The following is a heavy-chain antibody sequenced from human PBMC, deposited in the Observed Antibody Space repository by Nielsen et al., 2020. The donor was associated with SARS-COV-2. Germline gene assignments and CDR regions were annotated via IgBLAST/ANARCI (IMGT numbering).Heavy chain of an antibody. J-gene: IGHJ4*02. CDR2: ISVYNGNT. V-gene: IGHV1-18*01. CDR3: ARDPHHSGTYLDS. Sequence: ASVKVSCKASGYTFTSYGISWVRRAPGQGLEWMGWISVYNGNTNYAQKVQGRVTLTTDTSTTTVYMELRSLRSDDTAVYYCARDPHHSGTYLDSWGQGTLVTVSS. D-gene: IGHD1-26*01. CDR1: GYTFTSYG.